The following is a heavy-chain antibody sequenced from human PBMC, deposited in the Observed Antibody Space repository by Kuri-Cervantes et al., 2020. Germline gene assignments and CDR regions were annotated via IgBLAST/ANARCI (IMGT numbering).Heavy chain of an antibody. D-gene: IGHD6-19*01. Sequence: SQTLSLTCAVSGYSISSGYYWGWIRQPPGKGLEWIGSIYHSGSTYHNPSLKSRVTISVDTSKNQFSLKLSSVTAADTAVYYCARPSPSGYSSGWSYFDYWGQGTLVTVSS. CDR3: ARPSPSGYSSGWSYFDY. V-gene: IGHV4-38-2*01. CDR1: GYSISSGYY. J-gene: IGHJ4*02. CDR2: IYHSGST.